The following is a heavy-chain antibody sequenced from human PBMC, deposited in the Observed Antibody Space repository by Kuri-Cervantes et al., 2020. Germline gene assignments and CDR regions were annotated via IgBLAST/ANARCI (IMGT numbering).Heavy chain of an antibody. Sequence: SETLSLTCAVYGGSFSGYYWSWIRQPPGKGLEWIGEINHSGSTNYNPSLKSRVTIPVDTSKNQFSLNLSSVTAADTAVYYCARPIYYGSGSYAFWSQGTLVTVSS. D-gene: IGHD3-10*01. CDR2: INHSGST. V-gene: IGHV4-34*01. CDR1: GGSFSGYY. J-gene: IGHJ4*02. CDR3: ARPIYYGSGSYAF.